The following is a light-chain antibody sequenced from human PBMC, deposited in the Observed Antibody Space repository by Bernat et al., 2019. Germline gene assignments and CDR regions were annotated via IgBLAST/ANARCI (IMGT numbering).Light chain of an antibody. J-gene: IGKJ2*01. CDR1: QTISTSH. Sequence: EIVLTQSPRTLSLSPGDRVTLSCRASQTISTSHLVWYQQKPGQAPRLLIYGTSSRATGIPDRFSGSGSGTDFTLIISSLQPDDFATYYCQQYGTYSNTFGQGTKLEIK. V-gene: IGKV3-20*01. CDR3: QQYGTYSNT. CDR2: GTS.